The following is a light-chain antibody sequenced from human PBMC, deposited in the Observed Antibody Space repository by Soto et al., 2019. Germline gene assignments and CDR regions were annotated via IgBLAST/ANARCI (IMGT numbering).Light chain of an antibody. Sequence: EVVLTQSPATLSLSPGERATLSCRASQSVSSYLAWYQQKPGQAPRLLIYDASNRATGVPARFSGSGSGTDLTLTISSLEPEDFALYYCQQRNNWPPITFGQGTRLEIK. V-gene: IGKV3-11*01. CDR2: DAS. J-gene: IGKJ5*01. CDR1: QSVSSY. CDR3: QQRNNWPPIT.